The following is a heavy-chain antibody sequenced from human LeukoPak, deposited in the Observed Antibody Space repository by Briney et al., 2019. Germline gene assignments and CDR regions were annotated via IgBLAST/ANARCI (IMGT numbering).Heavy chain of an antibody. CDR3: ARGHNSRAGVTDCCPLGF. Sequence: QPGGSLRLSCAASGFTFSSYWMSWVRQAPGKGLEWVANIKQDGSEKYYVDSVKGRFTISRDNSKNTVYLQMNSLGAEDTAFYYCARGHNSRAGVTDCCPLGFWGQGTLVTVSS. V-gene: IGHV3-7*01. CDR1: GFTFSSYW. J-gene: IGHJ4*02. D-gene: IGHD2-21*02. CDR2: IKQDGSEK.